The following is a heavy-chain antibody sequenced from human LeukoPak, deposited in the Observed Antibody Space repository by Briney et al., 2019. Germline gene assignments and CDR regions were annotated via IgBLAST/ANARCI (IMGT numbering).Heavy chain of an antibody. Sequence: PGGSLRLSCAPSGFTFSNYAMTWVRQAPGKGLEWVSSISGNSANTYYADSVKGRFTVSRDNSKNILYLQMNSLRVEDTAVYFCAKGVRLWFAFYFDYWGQGTLATVSS. CDR1: GFTFSNYA. V-gene: IGHV3-23*01. D-gene: IGHD3-10*01. J-gene: IGHJ4*02. CDR2: ISGNSANT. CDR3: AKGVRLWFAFYFDY.